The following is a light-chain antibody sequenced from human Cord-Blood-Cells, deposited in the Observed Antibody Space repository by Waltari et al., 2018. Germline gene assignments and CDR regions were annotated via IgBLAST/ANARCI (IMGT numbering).Light chain of an antibody. V-gene: IGLV2-8*01. CDR1: SSDVGGYNY. Sequence: QSALTHPPSASGSPGQSVTISCTGTSSDVGGYNYVSWYQQHPGKAPKLMIYEVSKRPSGVPVRFSGSKSVNTASLTVSGLQAEDEADYYCSSYAGSNNLVFGGGTKLTVL. CDR2: EVS. CDR3: SSYAGSNNLV. J-gene: IGLJ2*01.